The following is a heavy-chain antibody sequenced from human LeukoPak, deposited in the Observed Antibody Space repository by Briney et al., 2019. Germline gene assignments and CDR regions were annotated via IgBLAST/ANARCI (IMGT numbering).Heavy chain of an antibody. Sequence: PSGTLSLTCAVSGGSISSSNWWSWVRQPPGKGLEWIGEIYHSGSTNYNPSLKSRVTISVDKSKNQFSLKLSSVTAADTAVYYCARLRAYGSGKINYYYYYYMDVWGKGTTVTVSS. CDR1: GGSISSSNW. D-gene: IGHD3-10*01. CDR3: ARLRAYGSGKINYYYYYYMDV. CDR2: IYHSGST. J-gene: IGHJ6*03. V-gene: IGHV4-4*02.